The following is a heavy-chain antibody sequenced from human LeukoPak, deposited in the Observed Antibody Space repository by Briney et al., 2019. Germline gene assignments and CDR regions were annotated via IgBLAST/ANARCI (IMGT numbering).Heavy chain of an antibody. CDR1: GFTFSTYA. CDR2: ISYDGNNK. CDR3: ASSPHDYGGYYNYYYGMDV. D-gene: IGHD4-17*01. J-gene: IGHJ6*02. Sequence: GGSLRLSCAASGFTFSTYAMHWVRQAPGKGLEWVAVISYDGNNKYYADSVKGRFTISRDNSKNTLYLQMNSLRAEDTAVYYCASSPHDYGGYYNYYYGMDVWGQGTTVTVSS. V-gene: IGHV3-30-3*01.